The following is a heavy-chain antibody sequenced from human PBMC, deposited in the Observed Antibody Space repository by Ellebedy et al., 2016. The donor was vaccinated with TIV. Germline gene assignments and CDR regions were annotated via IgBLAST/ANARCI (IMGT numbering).Heavy chain of an antibody. J-gene: IGHJ4*02. D-gene: IGHD6-19*01. CDR2: ISAYNGNT. CDR1: GYTFTSYD. V-gene: IGHV1-18*01. Sequence: ASVKVSCKASGYTFTSYDINWVRQATGQGLEWMGWISAYNGNTNYAQKLQGRVTMTTDTSTSTAYMELRSLRSDDTAVYYCARDPIYSSGWYQDYWGQGTLVTVSS. CDR3: ARDPIYSSGWYQDY.